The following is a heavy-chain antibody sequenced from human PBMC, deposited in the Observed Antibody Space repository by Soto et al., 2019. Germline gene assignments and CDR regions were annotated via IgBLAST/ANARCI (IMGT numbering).Heavy chain of an antibody. CDR3: ARGLRSGPGVYYYYGMDV. Sequence: SVKVSCKASGGTFSSYAISWVRQAPGQGLKWMGGIIPIFGTANYAQKFQGRVTITADESTSTAYMELSSLRSEDTAVYYCARGLRSGPGVYYYYGMDVWGQGTTVTVS. J-gene: IGHJ6*02. V-gene: IGHV1-69*13. CDR1: GGTFSSYA. D-gene: IGHD3-10*01. CDR2: IIPIFGTA.